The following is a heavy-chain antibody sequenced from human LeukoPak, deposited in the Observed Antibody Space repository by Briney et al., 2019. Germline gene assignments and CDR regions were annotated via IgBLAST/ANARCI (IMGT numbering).Heavy chain of an antibody. V-gene: IGHV3-33*01. J-gene: IGHJ4*02. CDR3: ARDPSADAAIDY. CDR2: IWYDGSNK. Sequence: QPGRSLRLSCAASGFTFSSYGMHWVRQAPGKGLEWVAVIWYDGSNKYYADSVKGRFTISRDNSKNTLYLQMNSLRAEDTAVYYCARDPSADAAIDYWGQGTLVTVSS. CDR1: GFTFSSYG.